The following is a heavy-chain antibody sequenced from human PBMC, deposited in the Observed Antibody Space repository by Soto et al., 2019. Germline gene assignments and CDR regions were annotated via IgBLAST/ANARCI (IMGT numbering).Heavy chain of an antibody. Sequence: GGSLRLSCAASGFSFGTFVMTWFRQAPGGGLEWVASITDSGYTASYAETVEGRFTVSRDNSKNKLHLQMNDLRAEDTATYYCAKNGQWLATPPEAWGQGTLVTVSS. CDR1: GFSFGTFV. CDR2: ITDSGYTA. V-gene: IGHV3-23*01. J-gene: IGHJ4*02. CDR3: AKNGQWLATPPEA. D-gene: IGHD6-19*01.